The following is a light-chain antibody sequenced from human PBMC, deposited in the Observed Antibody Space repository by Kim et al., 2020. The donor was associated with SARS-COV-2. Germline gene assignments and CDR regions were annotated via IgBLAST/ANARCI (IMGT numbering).Light chain of an antibody. V-gene: IGLV7-46*01. CDR1: TGPVTFTHY. J-gene: IGLJ2*01. CDR3: FLTYGGVRLVV. CDR2: DTY. Sequence: GTVTLSCGSSTGPVTFTHYPYWFQQKTGQAPMTLIYDTYKKHSWTPARFSGSLLGGKAALTLSGAQPEDEADYYCFLTYGGVRLVVFGGGTQLTVL.